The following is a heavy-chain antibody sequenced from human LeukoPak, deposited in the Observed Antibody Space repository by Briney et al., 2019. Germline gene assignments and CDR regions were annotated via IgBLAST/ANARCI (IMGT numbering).Heavy chain of an antibody. D-gene: IGHD3-22*01. CDR2: IIPIFGTA. CDR3: ARAGLRSDYYDSSGYYWDY. V-gene: IGHV1-69*05. Sequence: ASVKVSCKASGGTFSSYAISWVRQAPGQGLEWMGRIIPIFGTANYAQKFQGRVTITTDESTSTAYMKLSSLRSEDTAVYYCARAGLRSDYYDSSGYYWDYWGQGTLVTVSS. J-gene: IGHJ4*02. CDR1: GGTFSSYA.